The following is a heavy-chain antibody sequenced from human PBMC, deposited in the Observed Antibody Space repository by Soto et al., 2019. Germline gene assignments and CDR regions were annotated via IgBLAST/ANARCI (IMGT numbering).Heavy chain of an antibody. V-gene: IGHV2-5*01. CDR3: SHTQRPLLRYFDWLDGALYAFYI. D-gene: IGHD3-9*01. Sequence: ESGPTLVNPTQTLTLTCTFSGFSLSTSGVGVGWIRQPPGKALEWLALIYWNDDKRYSTSLKSRLTITKDTSKNQVVLTMTNIDPVHTSTYYRSHTQRPLLRYFDWLDGALYAFYICGQGSMFTVSS. CDR2: IYWNDDK. J-gene: IGHJ3*02. CDR1: GFSLSTSGVG.